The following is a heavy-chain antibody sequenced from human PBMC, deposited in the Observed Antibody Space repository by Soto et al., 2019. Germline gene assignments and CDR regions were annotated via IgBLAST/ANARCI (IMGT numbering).Heavy chain of an antibody. Sequence: EVQLLESGGGLVQPGGSPRLSCAASGFTFSSYAMSWVRQAPGKGLEWVSAISGSGGSTYYADSVKGRFTISRDNSKNTLYLQMNSLRAEDTAVYYCAKVGRSCSGGSCYSGGMDVWGQGTTVTVSS. D-gene: IGHD2-15*01. CDR2: ISGSGGST. CDR3: AKVGRSCSGGSCYSGGMDV. J-gene: IGHJ6*02. V-gene: IGHV3-23*01. CDR1: GFTFSSYA.